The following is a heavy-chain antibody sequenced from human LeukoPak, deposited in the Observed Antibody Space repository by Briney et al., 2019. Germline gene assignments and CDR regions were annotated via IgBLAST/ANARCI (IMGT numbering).Heavy chain of an antibody. V-gene: IGHV3-74*03. CDR1: GFTFSSYW. CDR2: IKSDGSSI. J-gene: IGHJ4*02. D-gene: IGHD6-13*01. Sequence: PGGSLRLSCAASGFTFSSYWMHWVRQAPGKGLVWVSCIKSDGSSITYADSVKGRSTISRDNAKNTLHLQMNSLRAEDTAVYYCARDSSSWYYDYWGQGTLVTVSS. CDR3: ARDSSSWYYDY.